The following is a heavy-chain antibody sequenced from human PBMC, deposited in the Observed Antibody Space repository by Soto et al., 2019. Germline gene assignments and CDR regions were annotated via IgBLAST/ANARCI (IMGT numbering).Heavy chain of an antibody. V-gene: IGHV3-72*01. J-gene: IGHJ2*01. CDR3: ARVQDDIAAAGPGRYFDL. CDR2: SRNKAHSFTT. D-gene: IGHD6-13*01. Sequence: GGSLRLSCAASGFTFSDHYMDWVRQAPGKGLEWVGRSRNKAHSFTTEYAASVKGRFTISRDDSKNSLYLQMNSLRAEDTAVYYCARVQDDIAAAGPGRYFDLWGRGTLVTVSS. CDR1: GFTFSDHY.